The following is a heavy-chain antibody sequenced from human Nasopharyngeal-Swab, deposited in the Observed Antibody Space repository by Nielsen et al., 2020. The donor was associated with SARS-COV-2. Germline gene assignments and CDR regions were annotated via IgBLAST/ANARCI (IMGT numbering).Heavy chain of an antibody. J-gene: IGHJ6*03. V-gene: IGHV1-46*01. D-gene: IGHD3-16*01. CDR2: INPNSDYT. Sequence: WVRQAPGQGLEWMGIINPNSDYTNYAQEFQGRVTITRDTPASTAYMELSSLRSEDTAIYYCARDLGGYYYYMDVWGKGTTVTVSS. CDR3: ARDLGGYYYYMDV.